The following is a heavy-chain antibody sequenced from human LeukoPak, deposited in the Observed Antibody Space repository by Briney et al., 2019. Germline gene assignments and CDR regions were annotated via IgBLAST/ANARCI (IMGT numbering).Heavy chain of an antibody. Sequence: ASVKVSCKASGDTFSNYDVTWVRQAPGQGLEWMGRIIPVFDTAKYAQNFQGRVTMTTDESSSTAYMELYSLRSEDTAVYYCARWAEKQLVYFDFWGQGPLVTVSS. D-gene: IGHD6-13*01. J-gene: IGHJ4*02. CDR3: ARWAEKQLVYFDF. V-gene: IGHV1-69*05. CDR2: IIPVFDTA. CDR1: GDTFSNYD.